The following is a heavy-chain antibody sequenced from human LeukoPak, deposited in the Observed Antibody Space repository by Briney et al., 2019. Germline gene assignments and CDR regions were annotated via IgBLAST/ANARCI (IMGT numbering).Heavy chain of an antibody. CDR2: IYYSGST. Sequence: SETLSLTCTVSGSSISSSSYYWGWIRQPPGKGLEWIGSIYYSGSTYYNPSLKSRVTISVDTSKNQFSLKLSSVTAADTAVYYCARHALGYCSSTSCSFFDYWGQGTLVTVSS. CDR3: ARHALGYCSSTSCSFFDY. J-gene: IGHJ4*02. V-gene: IGHV4-39*01. D-gene: IGHD2-2*01. CDR1: GSSISSSSYY.